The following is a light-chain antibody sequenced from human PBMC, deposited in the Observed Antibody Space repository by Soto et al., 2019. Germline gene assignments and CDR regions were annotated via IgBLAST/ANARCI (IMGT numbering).Light chain of an antibody. CDR2: EVS. CDR1: SSDVGLYDF. Sequence: QSVLTQPASVSGSPGQSITISCTGASSDVGLYDFVSWYQHHPGKAPKLLIFEVSYRPSGVSSRFSGSKSGNTASLTISCLQAEDEADYYCNSYTRFSTYVFGTGTKLTVL. V-gene: IGLV2-14*01. CDR3: NSYTRFSTYV. J-gene: IGLJ1*01.